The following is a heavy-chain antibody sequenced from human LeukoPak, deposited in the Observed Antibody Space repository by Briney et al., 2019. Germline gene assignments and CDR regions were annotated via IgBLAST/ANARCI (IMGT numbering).Heavy chain of an antibody. D-gene: IGHD6-13*01. CDR3: AKDYIGIAAAGHFDY. CDR1: GFTVSDNY. Sequence: GGSLRLSCTASGFTVSDNYVSWVRQAPGKGLERVSVFYSGGTTYYADSVKGRFTISRDNSMNTLYLQMNSLRAEDTALYYCAKDYIGIAAAGHFDYWGQGPLVTVSS. CDR2: FYSGGTT. J-gene: IGHJ4*02. V-gene: IGHV3-53*05.